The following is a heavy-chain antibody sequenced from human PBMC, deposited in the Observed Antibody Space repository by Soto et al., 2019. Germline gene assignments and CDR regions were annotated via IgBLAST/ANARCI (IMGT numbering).Heavy chain of an antibody. CDR2: ISGSGGST. CDR3: AKKQTGSGGVEYYYYGMDV. Sequence: GESLKISCAASGFTFSSYAMSWVRQAPGKGLEWVSAISGSGGSTYYADSVKGRFTISRDNSKNTLYLQMNSLRAEDTAVYYCAKKQTGSGGVEYYYYGMDVWGQGTTVTVSS. V-gene: IGHV3-23*01. D-gene: IGHD3-10*01. CDR1: GFTFSSYA. J-gene: IGHJ6*02.